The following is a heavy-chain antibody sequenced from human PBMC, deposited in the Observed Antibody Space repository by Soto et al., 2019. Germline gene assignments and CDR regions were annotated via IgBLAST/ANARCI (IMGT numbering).Heavy chain of an antibody. Sequence: SETLSLTCAVSGYSISSGYYWGWIRQPPGKGLEWIGSLYHSGSTSYNPSLKSRVTISVDTSKNQFSLKLTSVTAADTAVYYCARMYGYSYGYLDYWGQGTQVTVSS. J-gene: IGHJ4*02. D-gene: IGHD5-18*01. CDR3: ARMYGYSYGYLDY. CDR1: GYSISSGYY. V-gene: IGHV4-38-2*01. CDR2: LYHSGST.